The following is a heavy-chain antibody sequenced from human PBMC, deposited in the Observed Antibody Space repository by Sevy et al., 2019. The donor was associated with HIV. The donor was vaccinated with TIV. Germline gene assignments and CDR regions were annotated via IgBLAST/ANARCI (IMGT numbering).Heavy chain of an antibody. D-gene: IGHD2-2*01. J-gene: IGHJ6*02. Sequence: GGSLRLSCAASGFTFSSYWMSWVRQAPGKGLEWVANIKRDGSEKYYVDSVKGRFTISRDNAKNSLYLQMNSLRAEDTAVYYCARACSSASCLWGMAVWGHGTTVTVSS. V-gene: IGHV3-7*03. CDR2: IKRDGSEK. CDR1: GFTFSSYW. CDR3: ARACSSASCLWGMAV.